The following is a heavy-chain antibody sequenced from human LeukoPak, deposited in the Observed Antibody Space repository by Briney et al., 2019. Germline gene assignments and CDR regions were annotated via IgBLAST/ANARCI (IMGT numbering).Heavy chain of an antibody. J-gene: IGHJ3*02. CDR1: GYTFTGYY. V-gene: IGHV1-18*04. CDR3: ARPSYDITMVRGVRAQGAFDI. CDR2: ISAYNGNT. D-gene: IGHD3-10*01. Sequence: ASVKVSCKASGYTFTGYYMHWVRQAPGQGVEWMGWISAYNGNTNYAQKLQGRVTMTTDTSTSTAYMELRSLRSDDTAVYYCARPSYDITMVRGVRAQGAFDIWGQGTMVTVSS.